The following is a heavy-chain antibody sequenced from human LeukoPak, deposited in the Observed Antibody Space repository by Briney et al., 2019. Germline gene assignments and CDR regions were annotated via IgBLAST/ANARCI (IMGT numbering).Heavy chain of an antibody. J-gene: IGHJ4*02. D-gene: IGHD4-11*01. V-gene: IGHV1-69*13. CDR2: IIPIFGTA. CDR3: ARVREVTHYYFDY. CDR1: GGTFSSYA. Sequence: GASVKVSCKASGGTFSSYAISWVRRAPGRGLGWMGGIIPIFGTANYAQKFQGRVTITADESTSTAYMELSSLRSEDTAVYYCARVREVTHYYFDYWGQGTLVTVSS.